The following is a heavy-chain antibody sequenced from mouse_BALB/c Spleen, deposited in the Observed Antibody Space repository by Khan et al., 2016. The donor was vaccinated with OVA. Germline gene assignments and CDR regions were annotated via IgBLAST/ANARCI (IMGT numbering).Heavy chain of an antibody. CDR1: GFSIRDTY. J-gene: IGHJ3*01. CDR2: IDPANGNT. Sequence: VQLQQSGAELVKPGASVKLSCTASGFSIRDTYMHWVKQRPEQGLEWIGRIDPANGNTKNDPKFQGKAAITADTFSNTAYLQLIRLTSEDTAVYYCVRVWYGWFPYWGQGTLVTVSA. V-gene: IGHV14-3*02. D-gene: IGHD1-1*02. CDR3: VRVWYGWFPY.